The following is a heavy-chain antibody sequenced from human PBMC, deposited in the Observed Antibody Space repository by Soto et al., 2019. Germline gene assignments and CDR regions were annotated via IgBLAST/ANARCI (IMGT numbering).Heavy chain of an antibody. D-gene: IGHD3-10*01. V-gene: IGHV4-31*03. J-gene: IGHJ5*02. CDR2: IYYSGST. Sequence: SETLSLTCTVSGGSISSGGYYWSWIRQHPGKGLEWIGYIYYSGSTYYNPSLKSRVTISVDTSKNQFSLKLSSVTAADTAVYYCARDPEIIKYGSGSYSPSGFDPWGQGTLVTVSS. CDR3: ARDPEIIKYGSGSYSPSGFDP. CDR1: GGSISSGGYY.